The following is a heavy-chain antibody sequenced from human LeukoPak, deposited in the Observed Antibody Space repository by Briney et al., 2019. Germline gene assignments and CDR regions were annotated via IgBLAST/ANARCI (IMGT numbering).Heavy chain of an antibody. CDR2: INHSGST. Sequence: SETLSLTCAVSGGSFSGYYWSWIRQPPGKGLEWIGEINHSGSTNYNPSLKSRVTISVDTSKNQFSLKLSSVTAADTAVYYCARQWELHYGMDVWGQGSTVTVSS. CDR3: ARQWELHYGMDV. V-gene: IGHV4-34*01. CDR1: GGSFSGYY. D-gene: IGHD1-26*01. J-gene: IGHJ6*02.